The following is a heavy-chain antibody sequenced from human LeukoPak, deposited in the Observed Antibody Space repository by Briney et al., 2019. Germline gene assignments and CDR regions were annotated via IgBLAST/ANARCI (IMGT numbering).Heavy chain of an antibody. CDR1: GFTFSSHA. D-gene: IGHD6-13*01. CDR2: ISYDGSNK. J-gene: IGHJ4*02. Sequence: GGSLRLSCAASGFTFSSHAMHWVRQAPGKGLEWVAVISYDGSNKYYADSVKGRFTISRDNSKNTLYLQMNSLRAEDTAVYYCARVGSSWYRYFDYWGQGTLVTVSS. CDR3: ARVGSSWYRYFDY. V-gene: IGHV3-30*04.